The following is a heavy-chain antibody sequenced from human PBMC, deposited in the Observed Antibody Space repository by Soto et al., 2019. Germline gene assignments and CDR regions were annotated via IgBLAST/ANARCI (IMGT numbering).Heavy chain of an antibody. CDR3: ARELEYSRNFDY. J-gene: IGHJ4*02. D-gene: IGHD6-6*01. CDR1: GFAFSSYS. CDR2: ISSSSSYI. V-gene: IGHV3-21*01. Sequence: GGSLRLSCAASGFAFSSYSMNWVRQAPGKGLEWVSYISSSSSYIYYADSVKGRFTISRDNAKNSLYLQMNSLRAEDTAVYYCARELEYSRNFDYWGQGTLVTVSS.